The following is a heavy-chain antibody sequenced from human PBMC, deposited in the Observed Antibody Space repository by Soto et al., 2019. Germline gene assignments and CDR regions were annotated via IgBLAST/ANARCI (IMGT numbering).Heavy chain of an antibody. CDR1: GYTFTSYD. J-gene: IGHJ4*02. Sequence: ASVKVSCKAFGYTFTSYDIYWVRQATGQGLEWMGWMNPNTGNSAYAQKFQGRVTVTSDTSINTVHMELSSLRSEDTAVYYCARRAETNGWNGFGADKYYFDFWGQGTLVTVSS. CDR2: MNPNTGNS. CDR3: ARRAETNGWNGFGADKYYFDF. D-gene: IGHD1-1*01. V-gene: IGHV1-8*01.